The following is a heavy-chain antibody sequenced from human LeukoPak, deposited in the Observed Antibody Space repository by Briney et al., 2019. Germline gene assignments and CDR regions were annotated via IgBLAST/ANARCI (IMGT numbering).Heavy chain of an antibody. Sequence: GRSLRLSCAASGFTFDDYAMHWVRQAPGKGLEWVSGISWNSGSIGYADSVKGRFTISRDNAKNSLYLQMNSLRAEDTAVYYCARDSSQDIVVVVAATVDYWGQGTLVTVSS. CDR3: ARDSSQDIVVVVAATVDY. CDR1: GFTFDDYA. J-gene: IGHJ4*02. D-gene: IGHD2-15*01. V-gene: IGHV3-9*01. CDR2: ISWNSGSI.